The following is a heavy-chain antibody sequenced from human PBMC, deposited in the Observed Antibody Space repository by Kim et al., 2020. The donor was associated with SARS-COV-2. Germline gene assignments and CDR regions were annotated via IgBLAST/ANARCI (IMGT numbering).Heavy chain of an antibody. D-gene: IGHD3-10*01. Sequence: ASVKVSCKASGYTFTSYGISWVRQAPGQGLEWMGWISAYNGNTNYAQKLQGRVTMTTDTSTSTAYMELRSLRSDDTAVYYCARRLGYYGSGSENWFDPWGQGTLVTVSS. V-gene: IGHV1-18*01. CDR1: GYTFTSYG. J-gene: IGHJ5*02. CDR3: ARRLGYYGSGSENWFDP. CDR2: ISAYNGNT.